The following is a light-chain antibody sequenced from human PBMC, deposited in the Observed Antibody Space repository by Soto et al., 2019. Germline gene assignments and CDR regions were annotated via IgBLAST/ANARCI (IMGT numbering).Light chain of an antibody. CDR2: GNH. Sequence: QSVLTQPPSVSGAPGQRVTISCSGSSSNIGAGYDVHWYQQLPGTAPKLLTSGNHNRPSGVPDRFSGSKSGTSASLAITGLQAEDEADYYCQSYDRSLSGFYVFGTGTKVTVL. J-gene: IGLJ1*01. CDR3: QSYDRSLSGFYV. V-gene: IGLV1-40*01. CDR1: SSNIGAGYD.